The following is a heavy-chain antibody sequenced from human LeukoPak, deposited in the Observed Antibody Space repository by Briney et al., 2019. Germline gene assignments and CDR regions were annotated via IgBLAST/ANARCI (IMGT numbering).Heavy chain of an antibody. CDR1: GFTFSDYH. Sequence: GGSLRLSCAASGFTFSDYHMHWVRQSPGREPLWVARINTDGSSTTYADSVKGRFSISRDNAKNTLFLQMNSLRAEDTAVYYCARGMTYWSGSGKFDYWGQGSLVTVSS. CDR2: INTDGSST. D-gene: IGHD3-10*01. V-gene: IGHV3-74*03. J-gene: IGHJ4*02. CDR3: ARGMTYWSGSGKFDY.